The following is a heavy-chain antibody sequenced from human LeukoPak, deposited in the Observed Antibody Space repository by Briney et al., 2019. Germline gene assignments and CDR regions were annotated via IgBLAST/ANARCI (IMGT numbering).Heavy chain of an antibody. CDR2: MNPNSGNT. Sequence: ASVKVSCKASGYTFTGYYMHWVRQAPGQGLEWMGWMNPNSGNTGYAQKFQGRVTMTRNTSISTAYMELSSLRSEDTAVYYCAVSGWYEDYYYMDVWGKGTTVTISS. CDR1: GYTFTGYY. CDR3: AVSGWYEDYYYMDV. D-gene: IGHD6-19*01. V-gene: IGHV1-8*02. J-gene: IGHJ6*03.